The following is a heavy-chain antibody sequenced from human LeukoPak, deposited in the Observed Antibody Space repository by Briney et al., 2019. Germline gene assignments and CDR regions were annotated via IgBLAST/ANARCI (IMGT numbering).Heavy chain of an antibody. CDR1: GFTFSSYG. CDR3: ARDGTFTMVRGVTDQGLDY. V-gene: IGHV3-33*01. Sequence: GGSLRLSCAASGFTFSSYGMHWVRQAPGKGLEWVAVIWYDGSNKYYADSVKGRFTISRDNSKNTLYLQMNSLRAEDTAVYYCARDGTFTMVRGVTDQGLDYWVQGTLVTVSS. D-gene: IGHD3-10*01. CDR2: IWYDGSNK. J-gene: IGHJ4*02.